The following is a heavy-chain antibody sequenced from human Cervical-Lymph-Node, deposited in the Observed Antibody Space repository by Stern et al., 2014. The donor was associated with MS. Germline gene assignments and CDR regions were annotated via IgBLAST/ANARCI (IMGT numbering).Heavy chain of an antibody. V-gene: IGHV4-59*01. J-gene: IGHJ5*02. CDR2: MPRSGTM. Sequence: QLQLQESGPGLVKPWETLSLTCIVSGFSISSYDWAWIQQSPGKGLEWIGYMPRSGTMNHSRSLKSRVTTSVDTSKNHLYLKLTSVTAADTAVYYCARYYCSGASCYRTNWFDPWGQGTLVTVSS. CDR3: ARYYCSGASCYRTNWFDP. D-gene: IGHD2-15*01. CDR1: GFSISSYD.